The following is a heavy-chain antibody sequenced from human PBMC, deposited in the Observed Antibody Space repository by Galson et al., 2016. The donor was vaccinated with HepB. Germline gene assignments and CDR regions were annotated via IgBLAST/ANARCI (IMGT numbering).Heavy chain of an antibody. J-gene: IGHJ6*02. CDR3: AAFRDYYYGVDV. Sequence: EPLSLTCTVSGGSVTSGTYYWSWIRLPPGKGLEWIGYIYYSGSTNYTPPLQSRVTISVDPSKNQFSLELTSVTAADTAVYYCAAFRDYYYGVDVWGLGTMVIVSS. CDR2: IYYSGST. CDR1: GGSVTSGTYY. V-gene: IGHV4-61*01.